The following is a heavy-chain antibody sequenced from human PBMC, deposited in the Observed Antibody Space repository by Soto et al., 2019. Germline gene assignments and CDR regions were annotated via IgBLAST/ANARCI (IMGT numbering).Heavy chain of an antibody. D-gene: IGHD3-3*01. CDR1: GFTFSSNA. CDR2: ISGSGGST. Sequence: EVQLLESGGGLVQPGGSLRLSCAASGFTFSSNAMSWVRQAPGKGLEWVSAISGSGGSTYYADSVKGGFTISRNNSKNELYLQMNSLRAEDTAVYYCAKGLRIFFDYWGQGALVTVSS. CDR3: AKGLRIFFDY. V-gene: IGHV3-23*01. J-gene: IGHJ4*02.